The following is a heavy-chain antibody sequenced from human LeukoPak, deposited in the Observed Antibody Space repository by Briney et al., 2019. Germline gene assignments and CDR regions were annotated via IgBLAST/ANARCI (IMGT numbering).Heavy chain of an antibody. J-gene: IGHJ4*02. CDR2: IYPDDSDT. CDR3: ARRIAGTKSFDY. D-gene: IGHD1-26*01. Sequence: GESLKISCKGSGYSFSIYWIGWLRQMPGKGLEWMGIIYPDDSDTTYSPSFQGQVSISVDKSLSTAYLHWGSLEASDTAMYYCARRIAGTKSFDYWGQGTLVTVSS. V-gene: IGHV5-51*01. CDR1: GYSFSIYW.